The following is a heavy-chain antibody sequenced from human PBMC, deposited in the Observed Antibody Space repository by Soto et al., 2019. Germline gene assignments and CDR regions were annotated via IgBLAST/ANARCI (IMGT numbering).Heavy chain of an antibody. D-gene: IGHD3-3*01. J-gene: IGHJ6*02. CDR3: ARIQYYDFWSGYYKTEPYYYYGMDV. CDR1: GGTFSRYA. Sequence: ASVNVSCKASGGTFSRYAISWVRQAPGQGLEWMGGIIPIFGTANYAQKFQGRVTITADKSTSTAYMELSSLRSEDTAVYYCARIQYYDFWSGYYKTEPYYYYGMDVWGQGTTVTVSS. CDR2: IIPIFGTA. V-gene: IGHV1-69*06.